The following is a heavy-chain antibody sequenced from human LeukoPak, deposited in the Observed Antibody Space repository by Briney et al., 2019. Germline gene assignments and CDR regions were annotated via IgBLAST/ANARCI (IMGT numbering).Heavy chain of an antibody. J-gene: IGHJ6*03. CDR1: GGTFRTFA. V-gene: IGHV1-69*13. CDR2: IIPIFGIP. CDR3: GLSGNYYYYYMDV. Sequence: SVKVSCKASGGTFRTFAISWVRQAPGQGLEWMGGIIPIFGIPDSAQKFQGRLTITADESTTTAYMELSSLRSDDTAIYYCGLSGNYYYYYMDVWGKGTTVTISS. D-gene: IGHD6-25*01.